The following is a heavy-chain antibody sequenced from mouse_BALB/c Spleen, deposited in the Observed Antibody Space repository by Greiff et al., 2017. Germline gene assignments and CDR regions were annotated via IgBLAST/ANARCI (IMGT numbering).Heavy chain of an antibody. D-gene: IGHD1-1*01. Sequence: KQSHGKSLEWIGYINPYNDGTKYNEKFKGKATLTSDKSSSTAYMELSSLTSEDSAVYYCAREVYYYGTPYYFDYWGQGTTLTVSS. CDR3: AREVYYYGTPYYFDY. CDR2: INPYNDGT. V-gene: IGHV1-14*01. J-gene: IGHJ2*01.